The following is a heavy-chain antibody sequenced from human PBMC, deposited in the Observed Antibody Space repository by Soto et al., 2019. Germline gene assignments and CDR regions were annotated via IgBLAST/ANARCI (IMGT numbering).Heavy chain of an antibody. Sequence: GESLKLSCNGSGYNFAGYWIAWVRPMPGKGLELMGIIYPSDSDTRYRPSFQGQVTISADKSISSAYLQWSSLRASDTAMYYCARGGVSTRTFDYWGQGTPVTVSS. D-gene: IGHD3-3*01. J-gene: IGHJ4*02. V-gene: IGHV5-51*01. CDR3: ARGGVSTRTFDY. CDR2: IYPSDSDT. CDR1: GYNFAGYW.